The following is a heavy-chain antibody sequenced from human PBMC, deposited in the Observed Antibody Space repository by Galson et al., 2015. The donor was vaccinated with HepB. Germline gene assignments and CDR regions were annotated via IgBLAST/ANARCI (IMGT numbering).Heavy chain of an antibody. CDR2: INPSGGST. Sequence: SVKVSCKASGYTFTSYYMHWVRQAPGQGLEWMGIINPSGGSTSYAQKFQGRVTMTRDTSTSTVYMELSSLRSEDTAVYYCARDRSHYYYGMDVWGQGTTVTVSS. CDR1: GYTFTSYY. CDR3: ARDRSHYYYGMDV. J-gene: IGHJ6*02. V-gene: IGHV1-46*03.